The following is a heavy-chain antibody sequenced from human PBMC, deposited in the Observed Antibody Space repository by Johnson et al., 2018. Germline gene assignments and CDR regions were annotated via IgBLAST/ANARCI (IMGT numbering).Heavy chain of an antibody. V-gene: IGHV3-21*06. J-gene: IGHJ3*02. CDR2: ISSSNSYI. Sequence: EVQLVESGGGLVKPGGSLRLSCAASGFTFSSYRMNWVRQAPGKGLEWVSSISSSNSYIYHADSVKGRFTISRDNAKNSLYLQMNRLIAEDTAVYYCVRDCSGGSCYSGAFDIWGQGTLVTVSS. CDR3: VRDCSGGSCYSGAFDI. CDR1: GFTFSSYR. D-gene: IGHD2-15*01.